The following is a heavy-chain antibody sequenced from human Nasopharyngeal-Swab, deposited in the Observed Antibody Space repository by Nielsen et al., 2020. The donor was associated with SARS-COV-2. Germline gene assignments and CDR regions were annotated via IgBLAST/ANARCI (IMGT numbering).Heavy chain of an antibody. J-gene: IGHJ4*02. Sequence: GESLKISCAASGFTFSSYGMHWVRQAPGKGLEWVAVMWYDGSNKYYTNSVKGRFTISRDNSKNTLYLQMNSLRAEDTAVYYCARDPVYSVRRNEGTGGYFDYWGQGTLVTVSS. CDR1: GFTFSSYG. D-gene: IGHD1-1*01. V-gene: IGHV3-33*01. CDR2: MWYDGSNK. CDR3: ARDPVYSVRRNEGTGGYFDY.